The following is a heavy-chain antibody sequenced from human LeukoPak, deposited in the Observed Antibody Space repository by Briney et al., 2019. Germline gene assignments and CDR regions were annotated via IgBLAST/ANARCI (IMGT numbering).Heavy chain of an antibody. Sequence: RASVKVSCKASGYTFTGYYMHWVRQAPGQGLEWMGWINPNSGGTNYAQKFQGRVTMTRDTSISTAYMELSRLRSDDTAVYYCARDGRYYYDSSGYYDDEMEDYWGQGTLVTVSS. J-gene: IGHJ4*02. CDR3: ARDGRYYYDSSGYYDDEMEDY. D-gene: IGHD3-22*01. CDR2: INPNSGGT. V-gene: IGHV1-2*02. CDR1: GYTFTGYY.